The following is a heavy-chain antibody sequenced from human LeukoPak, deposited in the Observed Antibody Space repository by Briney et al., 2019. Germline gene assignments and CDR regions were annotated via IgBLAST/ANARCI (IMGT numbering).Heavy chain of an antibody. CDR3: ARDQLSNRFFTWLAP. CDR2: INPNSDGT. V-gene: IGHV1-2*02. Sequence: ASVKLSCRTSGYTFTSYYMHWVRRAPGQGREGLRGINPNSDGTNYAQKFQGRVTMTRDTSISKAYMELSSLRSDDTAVYYCARDQLSNRFFTWLAPRRQGTLVTVPS. J-gene: IGHJ5*02. CDR1: GYTFTSYY. D-gene: IGHD3-3*01.